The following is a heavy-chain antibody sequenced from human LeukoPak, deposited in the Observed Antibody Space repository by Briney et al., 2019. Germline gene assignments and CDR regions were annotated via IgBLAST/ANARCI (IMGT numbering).Heavy chain of an antibody. CDR2: ISFDGGNQ. CDR3: ARDWNTMILWDAFDI. CDR1: GFPFSNFG. V-gene: IGHV3-30-3*01. Sequence: GGSLRLSCAASGFPFSNFGVHWVRQAPGKGLEWVAVISFDGGNQYYADSVKGRFTISRDNFKNTLYLQMNSLRAEDTAVYYYARDWNTMILWDAFDIWGQGTMVTVSS. D-gene: IGHD3-22*01. J-gene: IGHJ3*02.